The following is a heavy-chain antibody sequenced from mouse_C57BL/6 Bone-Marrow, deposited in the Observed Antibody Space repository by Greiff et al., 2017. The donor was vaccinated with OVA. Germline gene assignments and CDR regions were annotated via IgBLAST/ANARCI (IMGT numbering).Heavy chain of an antibody. CDR3: ARLTGDY. D-gene: IGHD1-1*01. Sequence: EVQVVESGGGLVQPGGSLKLSCAASGFTFSDYYMYWVRRTPEKRLEWVAYISNGGGSTYYPDTVKGRFTISRDNAKNTLYLQMSRLKSEDTAMYYCARLTGDYWGQGTSVTVSS. V-gene: IGHV5-12*01. J-gene: IGHJ4*01. CDR1: GFTFSDYY. CDR2: ISNGGGST.